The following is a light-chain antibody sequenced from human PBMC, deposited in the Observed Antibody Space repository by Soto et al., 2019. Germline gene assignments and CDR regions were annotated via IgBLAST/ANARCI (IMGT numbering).Light chain of an antibody. CDR3: QPHEPLPWT. J-gene: IGKJ1*01. Sequence: DLQLPQSPSSLFASVGDTVTISCRASHAIDLYXSWYQQNRGKLPDLLISYAATLQTGGPSRLSGSGSETEFARTIGSGQPEDFASYFCQPHEPLPWTFGQGTGVDI. V-gene: IGKV1-9*01. CDR1: HAIDLY. CDR2: YAA.